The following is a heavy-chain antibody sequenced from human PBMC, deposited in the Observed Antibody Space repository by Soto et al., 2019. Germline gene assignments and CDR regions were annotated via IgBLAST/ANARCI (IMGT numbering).Heavy chain of an antibody. CDR2: MNSDGSST. CDR3: ATAEVDY. Sequence: SLRLSCAASGFTFGNYWMHWVRQAPGKGLEWVSRMNSDGSSTNYADSVKGRFTVSRDNAKNTLYLQMNSLRAEDTAVYYCATAEVDYWGPGTLVTVS. J-gene: IGHJ4*02. CDR1: GFTFGNYW. V-gene: IGHV3-74*01.